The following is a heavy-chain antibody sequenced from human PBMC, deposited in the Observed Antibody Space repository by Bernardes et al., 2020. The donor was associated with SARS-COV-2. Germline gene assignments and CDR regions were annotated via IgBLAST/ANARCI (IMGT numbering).Heavy chain of an antibody. CDR3: ARGFLNCGGDCYDS. D-gene: IGHD2-21*01. Sequence: LRLSCATSGFTFGDYYMIWVRQAPGKGLEWVSYISDSGGYRKYADSVKGRFTISRDNAENSLFLQMTNVRAEDTAVYYCARGFLNCGGDCYDSWGQGTLVTVSS. V-gene: IGHV3-11*06. CDR2: ISDSGGYR. CDR1: GFTFGDYY. J-gene: IGHJ4*02.